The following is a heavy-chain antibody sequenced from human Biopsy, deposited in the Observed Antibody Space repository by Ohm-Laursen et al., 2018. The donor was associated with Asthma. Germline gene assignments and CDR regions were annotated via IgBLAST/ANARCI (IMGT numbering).Heavy chain of an antibody. V-gene: IGHV3-7*03. CDR1: GFTFGDYW. J-gene: IGHJ4*02. CDR2: IKHDGSDK. Sequence: SLRLSCAASGFTFGDYWMSWVRQVPGKGLEWVANIKHDGSDKYYLDSVKGRFTVSRDNAKNSLFLQMNSLRAEDTAVYYCARDIGMFYFDSRGYLRGFDYWGQGSLVTVSS. D-gene: IGHD3-22*01. CDR3: ARDIGMFYFDSRGYLRGFDY.